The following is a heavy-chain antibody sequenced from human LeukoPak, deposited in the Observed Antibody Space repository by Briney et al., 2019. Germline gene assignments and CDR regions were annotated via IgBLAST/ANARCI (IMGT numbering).Heavy chain of an antibody. J-gene: IGHJ3*02. CDR3: ARGGPDHAFDI. CDR2: VNNDGTGT. CDR1: GSSFNSYW. Sequence: GGSLRLSCAASGSSFNSYWMYWVRHVPGKGLVWVSRVNNDGTGTTYADSVKGRFTISRDNAKNTVYLQMNSLRGEDTAVYYCARGGPDHAFDIWGQGTMVTVSS. D-gene: IGHD1-14*01. V-gene: IGHV3-74*01.